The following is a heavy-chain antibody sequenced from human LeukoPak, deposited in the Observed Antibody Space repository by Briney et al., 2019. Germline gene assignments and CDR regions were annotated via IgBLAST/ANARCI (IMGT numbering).Heavy chain of an antibody. Sequence: GASVKVSCKASGYTFTSYGISWVRQTPGQGLEWMGWISAYNGNTNYAQKLQGRVTMTTDTSTSTAYMELRSLRSDDTAVYYCARDWAYYGGNFRGRIDYWGQGTLVTVSS. D-gene: IGHD2-21*02. J-gene: IGHJ4*02. CDR3: ARDWAYYGGNFRGRIDY. CDR1: GYTFTSYG. CDR2: ISAYNGNT. V-gene: IGHV1-18*01.